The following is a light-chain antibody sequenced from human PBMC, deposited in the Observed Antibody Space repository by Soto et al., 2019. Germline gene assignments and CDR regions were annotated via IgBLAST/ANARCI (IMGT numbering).Light chain of an antibody. CDR1: SSDVGNYNY. J-gene: IGLJ1*01. CDR3: SSYTSSSTYV. Sequence: ALTQPASVSGSPGQSITISCTGTSSDVGNYNYVSWYQQHPGKAPKLMIHDVSNRPSGVSNRFSGSKSGNTASLTISGLQAEDEADYYCSSYTSSSTYVFGTGTKVTVL. V-gene: IGLV2-14*01. CDR2: DVS.